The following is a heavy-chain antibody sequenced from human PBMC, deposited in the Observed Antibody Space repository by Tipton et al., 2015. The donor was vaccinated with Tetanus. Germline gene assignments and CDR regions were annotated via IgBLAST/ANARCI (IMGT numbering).Heavy chain of an antibody. CDR2: IYYSGST. CDR3: ARGGITAAGILDY. CDR1: GVSISSYY. J-gene: IGHJ4*02. Sequence: TLSLTCTVSGVSISSYYWSWIRQPPGKGLEWIGYIYYSGSTNYNPSLKSRVTISVDTSKNQFSLNLSSVTAADTAMYYCARGGITAAGILDYWGQGTLVTVSS. D-gene: IGHD6-13*01. V-gene: IGHV4-59*01.